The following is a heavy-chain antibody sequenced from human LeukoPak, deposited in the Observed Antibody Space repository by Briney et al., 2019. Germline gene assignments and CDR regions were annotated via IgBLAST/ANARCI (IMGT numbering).Heavy chain of an antibody. J-gene: IGHJ4*02. D-gene: IGHD4-17*01. Sequence: PGGSLRLSCAASGFTFDDYAMHWVRQAPGKGLEWVSGISWNSGSIGYADSVKGRFTISRDNAKNSLYLQMNSLRAEDMALYYCAKAVAGDYAALFSFDYWGQGTLVTVSS. CDR1: GFTFDDYA. V-gene: IGHV3-9*03. CDR3: AKAVAGDYAALFSFDY. CDR2: ISWNSGSI.